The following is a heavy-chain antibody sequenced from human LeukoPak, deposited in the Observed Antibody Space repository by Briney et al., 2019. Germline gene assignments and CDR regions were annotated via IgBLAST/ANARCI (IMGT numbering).Heavy chain of an antibody. V-gene: IGHV1-69*13. Sequence: SVKVSCKASGGTFSSYIITWGRHAPGQGLEWMGRIILIFGTANYAQTFQGRVTITADESTSTAYMQLSSLRSEDTAVYYCARARRNYYGSGSYYPFVYWGEEALVTVSS. J-gene: IGHJ4*02. D-gene: IGHD3-10*01. CDR1: GGTFSSYI. CDR2: IILIFGTA. CDR3: ARARRNYYGSGSYYPFVY.